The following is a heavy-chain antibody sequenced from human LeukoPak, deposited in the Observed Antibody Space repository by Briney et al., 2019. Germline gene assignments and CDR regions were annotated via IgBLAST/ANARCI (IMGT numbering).Heavy chain of an antibody. Sequence: GGSLRLSCAASGFTFSSYAMSWVRQAPGKGLEWVSVIYSGGSTYYADSVKGRFTISRDNSKNTLYLQMNSLRAEDTAVYYCARVMGRYCSSNSCYVDYWGQGTLVTVSS. CDR1: GFTFSSYA. CDR2: IYSGGST. CDR3: ARVMGRYCSSNSCYVDY. J-gene: IGHJ4*02. V-gene: IGHV3-66*02. D-gene: IGHD2-2*01.